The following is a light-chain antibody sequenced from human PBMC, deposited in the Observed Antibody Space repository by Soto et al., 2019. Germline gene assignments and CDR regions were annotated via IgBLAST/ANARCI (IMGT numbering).Light chain of an antibody. J-gene: IGKJ4*01. V-gene: IGKV1-39*01. CDR3: QQSYSTLLT. Sequence: DIQMTQSPSSLSASVGDRVTITCRASQSISSYLNWYQQKPGKPPKLLIYAASSLQSGVPSSFSGSGSGTDFTLTISSLQPEDFATYYGQQSYSTLLTFGGGTKVEIK. CDR2: AAS. CDR1: QSISSY.